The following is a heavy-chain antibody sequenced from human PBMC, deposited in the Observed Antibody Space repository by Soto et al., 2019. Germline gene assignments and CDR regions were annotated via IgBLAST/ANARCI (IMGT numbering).Heavy chain of an antibody. Sequence: GGSLRLSCAASGFTFSSYSMNWVRQAPGKGLEWVSYISSSSSTIYYADSVKGRFTISRDNAENSLYLQMNSLRDEDTAVYYCARGPSALDYDFWSGYYWGYFDYWGQGTLVTVSS. CDR3: ARGPSALDYDFWSGYYWGYFDY. D-gene: IGHD3-3*01. CDR1: GFTFSSYS. CDR2: ISSSSSTI. V-gene: IGHV3-48*02. J-gene: IGHJ4*02.